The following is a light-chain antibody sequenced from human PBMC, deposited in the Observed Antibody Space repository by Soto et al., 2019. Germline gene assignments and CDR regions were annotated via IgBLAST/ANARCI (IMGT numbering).Light chain of an antibody. CDR1: QSVSTN. CDR2: GAS. J-gene: IGKJ1*01. V-gene: IGKV3-15*01. Sequence: EIVMTQYPATLSVAPGEGATLSCRASQSVSTNLAWYQQKPGQAPRLLIYGASTRTTDIPGRFSGSGSGTDFTLTISSLQSEYFAIYHCQQYHDSPRTFGQGTKVEIK. CDR3: QQYHDSPRT.